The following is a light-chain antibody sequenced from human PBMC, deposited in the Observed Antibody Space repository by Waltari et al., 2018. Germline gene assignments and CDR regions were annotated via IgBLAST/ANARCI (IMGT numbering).Light chain of an antibody. CDR1: NQLQ. CDR3: QAWDNSLVL. CDR2: HVG. J-gene: IGLJ2*01. Sequence: SYELTQPPSVSVSPGQTATITCSGRNQLQGWYQHKSGQSPVLVIAHVGRRPSGIPDRFSSSSSGNTATLTVRETQDVDEGDYYCQAWDNSLVLFGGGTKLTVL. V-gene: IGLV3-1*01.